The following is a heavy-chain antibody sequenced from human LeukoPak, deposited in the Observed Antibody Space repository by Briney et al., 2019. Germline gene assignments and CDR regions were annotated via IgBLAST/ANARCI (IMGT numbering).Heavy chain of an antibody. CDR2: IKQDGSEK. V-gene: IGHV3-7*03. CDR3: AKDRAYYGSGSSSYFDY. D-gene: IGHD3-10*01. Sequence: GGSLRLSCAASGLTFSRYWMTWFRQAPGKGLEWVANIKQDGSEKYYVDSVKGRFTISRDNSKNTLYLQMNSLRAEDTAVYYCAKDRAYYGSGSSSYFDYWGQGTLVTVSS. CDR1: GLTFSRYW. J-gene: IGHJ4*02.